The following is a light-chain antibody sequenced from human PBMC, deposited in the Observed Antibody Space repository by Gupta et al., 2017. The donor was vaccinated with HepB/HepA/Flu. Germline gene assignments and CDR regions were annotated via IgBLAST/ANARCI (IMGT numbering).Light chain of an antibody. Sequence: DIVMTPSPLSLPVTPGEPASISCRSSQSLLHSCGNHYLDWYLQKPGQSPQLLIYLGSTRASGVPDRFSGSGSGTDFTLKISRVKTEDVGVYYCMEDLEAPYTFGQGTKLEIK. CDR2: LGS. J-gene: IGKJ2*01. V-gene: IGKV2-28*01. CDR1: QSLLHSCGNHY. CDR3: MEDLEAPYT.